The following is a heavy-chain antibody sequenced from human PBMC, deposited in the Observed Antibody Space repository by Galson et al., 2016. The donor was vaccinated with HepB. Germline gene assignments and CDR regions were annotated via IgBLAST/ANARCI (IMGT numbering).Heavy chain of an antibody. CDR3: ARSTPGGLRPSHLDY. CDR1: GSTFNSYW. J-gene: IGHJ4*02. D-gene: IGHD4-23*01. V-gene: IGHV3-7*01. CDR2: MNQDGSEK. Sequence: LRLSCAVSGSTFNSYWMSWVRQAPGKGLEWVANMNQDGSEKYYVDSVKGRFTISRDNAKNSLYLQMDSLRAEDTAVYYCARSTPGGLRPSHLDYWGQGTLVTVSS.